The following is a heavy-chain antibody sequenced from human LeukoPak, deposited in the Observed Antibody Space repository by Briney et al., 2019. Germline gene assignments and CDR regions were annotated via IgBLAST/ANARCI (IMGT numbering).Heavy chain of an antibody. D-gene: IGHD6-19*01. CDR1: GFTFSIYV. J-gene: IGHJ4*02. CDR2: ISYGGTNK. Sequence: GGSLRLSCAASGFTFSIYVMHWVRQAPGKGLEWVAVISYGGTNKDYTDSVKGRFTISRDDSRNTLYLQMNSLRAEDTAVYYCAKAPAVAGYFDYWGQGTLVTVSS. V-gene: IGHV3-30*18. CDR3: AKAPAVAGYFDY.